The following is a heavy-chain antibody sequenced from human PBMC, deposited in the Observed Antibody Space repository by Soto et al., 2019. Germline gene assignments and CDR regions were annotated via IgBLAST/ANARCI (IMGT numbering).Heavy chain of an antibody. J-gene: IGHJ4*02. Sequence: EVQLLESGGGLVQPGGSLRLSCAASGFTFTTFAMSWFRQAPGKGLEWVSAISGDGYNTYYADSVKGLFTVSRDNSKNTMYLHMNSLRADDTAVYYCANPQGGYCSGGSCYPPWAYWGQGTLVTVSS. D-gene: IGHD2-15*01. CDR3: ANPQGGYCSGGSCYPPWAY. CDR1: GFTFTTFA. CDR2: ISGDGYNT. V-gene: IGHV3-23*01.